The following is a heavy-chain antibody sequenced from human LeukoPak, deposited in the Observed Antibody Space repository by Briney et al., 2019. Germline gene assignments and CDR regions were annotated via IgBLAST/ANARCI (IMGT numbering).Heavy chain of an antibody. CDR1: GGSISSYY. Sequence: PSETLSLTCTVSGGSISSYYWSWIRQPPGKGLEWIGYIYYSGSTNYNPSLKSRVTISVDTSKNQFSLKLSSVTAADTAVYYCARTHYDFWSGVAYYMDVWGKGTTVTVSS. CDR3: ARTHYDFWSGVAYYMDV. J-gene: IGHJ6*03. CDR2: IYYSGST. D-gene: IGHD3-3*01. V-gene: IGHV4-59*08.